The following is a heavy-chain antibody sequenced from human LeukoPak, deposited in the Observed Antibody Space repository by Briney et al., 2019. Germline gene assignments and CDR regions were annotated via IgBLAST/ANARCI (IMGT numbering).Heavy chain of an antibody. CDR2: ISYDGRNK. D-gene: IGHD3-9*01. Sequence: PGRSLTLSCAASGFTFSSYAMHWLRQAPGKGLEGVAVISYDGRNKYYADSVKGRFTISRDNSKNTLYLQMNSLRAEDTAVYYCAREPNFDWLSRFDYWGQGTLVTVSS. J-gene: IGHJ4*02. CDR3: AREPNFDWLSRFDY. CDR1: GFTFSSYA. V-gene: IGHV3-30*04.